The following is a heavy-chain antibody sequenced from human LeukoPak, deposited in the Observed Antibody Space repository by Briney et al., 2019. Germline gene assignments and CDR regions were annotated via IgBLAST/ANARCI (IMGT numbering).Heavy chain of an antibody. V-gene: IGHV4-4*09. J-gene: IGHJ4*02. CDR1: GGSISGYY. D-gene: IGHD3-22*01. Sequence: SETLSLTCTVSGGSISGYYWDWIRQPPGNGLEWIGYIHSSGGTHYSPSLESRVTMSVDTSQNQSSLKLTSVTAADTAVYYCARHHRSGSGGTYFDYWGQGTLVTVSS. CDR2: IHSSGGT. CDR3: ARHHRSGSGGTYFDY.